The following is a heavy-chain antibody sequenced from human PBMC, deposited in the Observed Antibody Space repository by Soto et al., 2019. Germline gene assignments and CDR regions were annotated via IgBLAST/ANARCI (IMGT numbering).Heavy chain of an antibody. J-gene: IGHJ4*02. CDR1: GGSFSGYY. CDR2: INHSGST. D-gene: IGHD4-17*01. Sequence: SETLSLTCAVYGGSFSGYYWSWIRQPPGKGLEWIGEINHSGSTNYNPSLKSRVTISVDTSKNQFSLKLSSVTAADTAAYYCRIHPKSTGDYRNYWGQGTLVTVSS. CDR3: RIHPKSTGDYRNY. V-gene: IGHV4-34*01.